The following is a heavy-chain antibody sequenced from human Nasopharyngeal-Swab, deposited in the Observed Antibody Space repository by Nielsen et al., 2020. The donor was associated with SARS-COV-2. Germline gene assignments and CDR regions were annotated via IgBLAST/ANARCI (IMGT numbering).Heavy chain of an antibody. CDR2: MNPNSGNT. J-gene: IGHJ4*02. Sequence: ASVKVSCKASGYTFTSYDINWVRQATGQGLEWMGWMNPNSGNTGYAQKFQGRVTMTRNTSISTAYMELSSLRSEDTAVCYCAREAAKGETAIDYWGQGTLVTVSS. D-gene: IGHD2-21*01. V-gene: IGHV1-8*01. CDR1: GYTFTSYD. CDR3: AREAAKGETAIDY.